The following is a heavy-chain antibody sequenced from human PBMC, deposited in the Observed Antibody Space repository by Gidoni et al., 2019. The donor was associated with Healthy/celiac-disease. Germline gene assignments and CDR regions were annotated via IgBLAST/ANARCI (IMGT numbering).Heavy chain of an antibody. V-gene: IGHV4-61*02. CDR2: IYTSGIT. D-gene: IGHD6-13*01. CDR3: AARAAAGTGWGY. CDR1: GGSISSGSYY. Sequence: QVQLQESGPGLVTTSQTLSLTCTVSGGSISSGSYYWSWIRQPAGKGLEWIGRIYTSGITNYNPSLKSRVTISVDTSKNQFSLKLSSVTAADTAVYYCAARAAAGTGWGYWGQGTLVTVSS. J-gene: IGHJ4*02.